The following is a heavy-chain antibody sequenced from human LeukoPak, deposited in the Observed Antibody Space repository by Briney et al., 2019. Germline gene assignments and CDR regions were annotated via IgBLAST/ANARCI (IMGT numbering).Heavy chain of an antibody. CDR3: AKVGRIVAAGNGAFDI. J-gene: IGHJ3*02. V-gene: IGHV3-9*01. Sequence: GGSLRLSCAASGFTFDDYAMHWVRQAPGKGLEWVSGISWNSGSIGYADSVKGRFTISRDNAKNSLYLQMNSLRAEDTALYYCAKVGRIVAAGNGAFDIWGQGTMVTVSS. CDR1: GFTFDDYA. CDR2: ISWNSGSI. D-gene: IGHD6-13*01.